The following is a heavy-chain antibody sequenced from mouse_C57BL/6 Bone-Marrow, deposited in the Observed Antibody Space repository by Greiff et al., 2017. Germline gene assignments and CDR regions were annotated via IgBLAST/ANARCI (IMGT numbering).Heavy chain of an antibody. CDR2: ISSGGSYT. Sequence: DVMLVESGGDLVKPGGSLKLSCAASGFTFSSYGMSWVRQTPDKRLEWVATISSGGSYTYYPDSVKGRFTISRDNAKNNLYLQMSSLKSEDTAMYYCARDPLYGNYDYWGQGTTLTVSS. CDR3: ARDPLYGNYDY. J-gene: IGHJ2*01. V-gene: IGHV5-6*02. D-gene: IGHD2-1*01. CDR1: GFTFSSYG.